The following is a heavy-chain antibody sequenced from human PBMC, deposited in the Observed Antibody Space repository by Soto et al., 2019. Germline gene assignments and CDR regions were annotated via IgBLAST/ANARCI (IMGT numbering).Heavy chain of an antibody. J-gene: IGHJ4*02. CDR3: AREIVVVAYDY. D-gene: IGHD3-22*01. CDR1: GGSFSGYY. CDR2: INHSGST. Sequence: QVQLQQWGAGLLKTSESLSLTCAVYGGSFSGYYWSWIRQPQGKGLEWIGEINHSGSTNYNPSIKSRVTISVDTSKNQFSLKLSSVTAADTAVYYCAREIVVVAYDYWGQGTLVTVSS. V-gene: IGHV4-34*01.